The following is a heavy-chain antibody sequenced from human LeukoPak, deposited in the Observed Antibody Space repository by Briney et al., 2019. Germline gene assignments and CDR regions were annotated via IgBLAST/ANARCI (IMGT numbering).Heavy chain of an antibody. CDR3: ARLGGSYYIY. J-gene: IGHJ4*02. CDR1: GFTFSSYS. D-gene: IGHD1-26*01. Sequence: GGSLRLSCAASGFTFSSYSMNWVRQAPGKGLEWVSYISSSSSTIYYADSVKGRFTISRDNAKNSLFLQMNSLRVEDTAVYYCARLGGSYYIYWGQGTLVTVSS. V-gene: IGHV3-48*04. CDR2: ISSSSSTI.